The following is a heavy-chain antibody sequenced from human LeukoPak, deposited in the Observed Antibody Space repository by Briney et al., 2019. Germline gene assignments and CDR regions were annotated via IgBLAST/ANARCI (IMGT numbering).Heavy chain of an antibody. J-gene: IGHJ5*02. Sequence: PSETLSLTCTVSGGSLSSYYWSWIRQPAGKGLEWIGRIYTSGSTNYNPSLKSRVTMSVDTSKNQFSLKLSSVTAADTAVYYCARTIQVVPAAIFGLWFDPWGQGPLVTVSS. CDR1: GGSLSSYY. CDR2: IYTSGST. D-gene: IGHD2-2*02. V-gene: IGHV4-4*07. CDR3: ARTIQVVPAAIFGLWFDP.